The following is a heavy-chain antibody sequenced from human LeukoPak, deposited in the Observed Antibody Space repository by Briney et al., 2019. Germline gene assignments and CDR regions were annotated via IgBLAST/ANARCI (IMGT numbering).Heavy chain of an antibody. CDR3: ARVGQVRLWWYFDY. J-gene: IGHJ4*02. V-gene: IGHV3-30-3*01. CDR1: GFTFNDYA. Sequence: PGRSLRLSCAASGFTFNDYAMHWVRQAPGKGLEWVAFISSDGSNKYYADSVRGRFTISRDNSKNTLYLQMNSLRAEDTAVYYCARVGQVRLWWYFDYWGQGTLVTVSS. D-gene: IGHD2-21*01. CDR2: ISSDGSNK.